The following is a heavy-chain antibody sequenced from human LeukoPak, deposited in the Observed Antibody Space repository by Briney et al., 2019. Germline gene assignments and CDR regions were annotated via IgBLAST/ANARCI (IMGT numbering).Heavy chain of an antibody. J-gene: IGHJ3*02. Sequence: PSETLSLTCRVSGVSISSGSNYWGWIRQPPGKTLEWIGSIYSSGSTYYNSSLKSRVIILIDTAKNHFSLNRSSVTAADTAVYYCARSEGYGLVGIWGQGTIVSVSS. D-gene: IGHD3-10*01. CDR2: IYSSGST. V-gene: IGHV4-39*07. CDR3: ARSEGYGLVGI. CDR1: GVSISSGSNY.